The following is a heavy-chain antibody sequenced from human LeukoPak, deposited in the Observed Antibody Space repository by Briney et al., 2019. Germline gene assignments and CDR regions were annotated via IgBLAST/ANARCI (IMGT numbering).Heavy chain of an antibody. Sequence: GGSLRLSCAPSGFSFGSYDMNWVRQAPGKGLACVSSITTSSSYIYYADSVKGRFTVSRDNTNNSLYLQMNSLRADDTAVYYCSKDRGSYYTTADSWGQGTLATVS. V-gene: IGHV3-21*01. CDR3: SKDRGSYYTTADS. D-gene: IGHD1-26*01. J-gene: IGHJ5*01. CDR2: ITTSSSYI. CDR1: GFSFGSYD.